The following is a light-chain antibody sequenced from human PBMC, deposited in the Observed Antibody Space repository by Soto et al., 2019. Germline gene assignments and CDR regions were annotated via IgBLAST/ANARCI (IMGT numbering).Light chain of an antibody. J-gene: IGKJ2*01. CDR2: QVS. Sequence: DVVMTQSPLSLPVTLGQPASISCRSSQSLVCSDGNTYLNWFQQRPGQSPRRLIYQVSNRDSGVPDRFSGSGSGTDFTLKISRVEAEDVGVYYCMQGTHWLYTFGQGTKLEI. CDR3: MQGTHWLYT. V-gene: IGKV2-30*01. CDR1: QSLVCSDGNTY.